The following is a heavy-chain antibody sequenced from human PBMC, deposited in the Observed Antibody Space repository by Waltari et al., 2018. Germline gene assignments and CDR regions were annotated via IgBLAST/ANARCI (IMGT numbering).Heavy chain of an antibody. V-gene: IGHV4-38-2*01. CDR3: ARRLGLGSKPGGAFDY. CDR2: IYHSGST. CDR1: GYSISSGYY. Sequence: QVQLQESGPGRGKPSGTLSLTCAVSGYSISSGYYWGWIRQPPGKGLEWIGCIYHSGSTYYNPSLKSRVTISVDTSKNQFSLKLSSVTAADTAVYYCARRLGLGSKPGGAFDYWGQGTLVTVSS. J-gene: IGHJ4*02. D-gene: IGHD6-19*01.